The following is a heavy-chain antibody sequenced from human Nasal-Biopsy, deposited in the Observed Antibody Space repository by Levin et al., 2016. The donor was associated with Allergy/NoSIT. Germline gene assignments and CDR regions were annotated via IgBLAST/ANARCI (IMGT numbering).Heavy chain of an antibody. CDR3: ARDPVRRFDY. J-gene: IGHJ4*02. D-gene: IGHD2-2*01. CDR2: INEDESAK. Sequence: GESLKISCAVSGFTFSSFWMTWVRHTPGKGLEWVASINEDESAKYYVDSVKGRFTISRDNAKNSLYLQMNSLRGEDTAVYYCARDPVRRFDYWGQGTLVTVSS. CDR1: GFTFSSFW. V-gene: IGHV3-7*01.